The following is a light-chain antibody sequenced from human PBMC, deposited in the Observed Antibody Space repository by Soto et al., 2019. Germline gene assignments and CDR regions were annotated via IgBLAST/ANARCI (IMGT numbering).Light chain of an antibody. V-gene: IGKV3-15*01. CDR2: GAS. J-gene: IGKJ5*01. CDR3: QQYMNWPT. CDR1: HSISTN. Sequence: EIVMTQSPATLSLSPGERASLPCRASHSISTNLAWYQQKPGQPPRLLIFGASTRVAGIPARFSGSGSGTEFSLTISSLQSEDFAVYYCQQYMNWPTFGQGTRLEIK.